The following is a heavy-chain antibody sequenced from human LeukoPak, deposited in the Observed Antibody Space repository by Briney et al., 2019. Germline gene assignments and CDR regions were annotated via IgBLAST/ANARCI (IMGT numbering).Heavy chain of an antibody. CDR3: ARDLSQGGY. CDR1: GFTFSSYA. J-gene: IGHJ4*02. CDR2: IWYDGSNK. V-gene: IGHV3-33*01. D-gene: IGHD1-26*01. Sequence: GGSLRLSCAASGFTFSSYAMYWVRQAPGKGLEWVTNIWYDGSNKYYADSVKGRFTISRDNSKNTLYLQMNSLRAEDTAVYYCARDLSQGGYWGQGTLVTVSS.